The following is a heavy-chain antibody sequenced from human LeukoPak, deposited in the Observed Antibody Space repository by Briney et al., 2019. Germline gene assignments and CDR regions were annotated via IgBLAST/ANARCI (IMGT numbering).Heavy chain of an antibody. J-gene: IGHJ4*02. CDR2: ISYDGSNK. D-gene: IGHD2-2*01. Sequence: GGSLRLSCVASGFPFSSYGMHWVRQAPGKGLEWVAVISYDGSNKYYADSVKGRFTISRDNSKNTLYLQMNSLRAEDTAVYYCARDYCSSTSCFPDYWGQGTLVTVSS. CDR3: ARDYCSSTSCFPDY. V-gene: IGHV3-30*19. CDR1: GFPFSSYG.